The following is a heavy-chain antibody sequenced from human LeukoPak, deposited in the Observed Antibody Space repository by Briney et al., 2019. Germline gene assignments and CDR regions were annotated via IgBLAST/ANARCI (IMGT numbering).Heavy chain of an antibody. V-gene: IGHV1-46*01. CDR1: GYTFTSYY. CDR2: INPSGGSS. D-gene: IGHD5-18*01. CDR3: ARDFVGYSYATYYSSDYYYGMDV. Sequence: ASLKVACKASGYTFTSYYMHWVRQAPGQGLEWMGIINPSGGSSSYAQKFQGRVTMTRDTSTSTVYMELSSLRSEDTAVYYCARDFVGYSYATYYSSDYYYGMDVWGQGTTVTVSS. J-gene: IGHJ6*02.